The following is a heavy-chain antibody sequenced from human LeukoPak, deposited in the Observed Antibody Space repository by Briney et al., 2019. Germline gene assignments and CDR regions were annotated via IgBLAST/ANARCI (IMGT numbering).Heavy chain of an antibody. D-gene: IGHD3-10*01. CDR2: ISSNSATV. CDR3: ARDYYGAGSYPFDY. V-gene: IGHV3-48*02. Sequence: GGSLRLSCAASGFAFNKYNMNWVRQAPGKGLEWLSYISSNSATVYYADSVKGRFTISRDNDKNSLYLRVNSLRDEDTAVYYCARDYYGAGSYPFDYWGQGTLVTVSS. CDR1: GFAFNKYN. J-gene: IGHJ4*02.